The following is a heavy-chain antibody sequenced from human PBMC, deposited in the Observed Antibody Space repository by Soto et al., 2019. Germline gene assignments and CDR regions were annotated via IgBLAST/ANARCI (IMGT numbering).Heavy chain of an antibody. V-gene: IGHV1-2*02. D-gene: IGHD3-9*01. CDR1: GYTFIDYY. CDR3: ARPPGYISDWYYFDL. CDR2: ISPRSGGT. J-gene: IGHJ4*02. Sequence: ASVKVSCKASGYTFIDYYIHWVRRARGQGFEWMGRISPRSGGTNYAQKFQGRVTMTWDTSLNTAYMELSSLISEDTAVYYCARPPGYISDWYYFDLWGQGTLVTVSS.